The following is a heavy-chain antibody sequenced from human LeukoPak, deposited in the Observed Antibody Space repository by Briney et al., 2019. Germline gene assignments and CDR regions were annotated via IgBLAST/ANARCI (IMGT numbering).Heavy chain of an antibody. Sequence: ASVKVSCKASGYTFTGYYMHWVRQAPGQGLEWMGWINPNSGGTNYAQKFQGRVTMTRDTSISTAYMELSRLRSDDTAVYYCARDRYTKWQLVRLLDYWFDPWGQGTLVTVSS. CDR1: GYTFTGYY. CDR2: INPNSGGT. CDR3: ARDRYTKWQLVRLLDYWFDP. J-gene: IGHJ5*02. V-gene: IGHV1-2*02. D-gene: IGHD6-13*01.